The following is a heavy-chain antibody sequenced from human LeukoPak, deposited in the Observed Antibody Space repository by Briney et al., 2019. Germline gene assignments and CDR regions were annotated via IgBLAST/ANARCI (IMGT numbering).Heavy chain of an antibody. D-gene: IGHD3-10*01. CDR1: GGSITSRSYY. CDR3: ARLRFTDYYYYGMDV. J-gene: IGHJ6*02. Sequence: SETLSLTCTVSGGSITSRSYYWGWIRQPPGKGLEWIGYIYYSGSTNYNPSLKSRVTISVDTSKNQFSLKLSSVTAADTAVYYCARLRFTDYYYYGMDVWGQGTTVTVSS. CDR2: IYYSGST. V-gene: IGHV4-61*05.